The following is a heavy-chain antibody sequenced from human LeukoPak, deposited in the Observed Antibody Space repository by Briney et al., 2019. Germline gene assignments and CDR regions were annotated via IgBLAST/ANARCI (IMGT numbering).Heavy chain of an antibody. D-gene: IGHD4-17*01. J-gene: IGHJ4*02. Sequence: ASVKVSCKASGYTFTSYDINWVRQATGQGLEWMGWMNPNSGNTGYAQKFQGRVTMTRNTSISTAYMELSSLRSEDTAVYYCARGSGAYGDLDYWGQGTLVTVSS. V-gene: IGHV1-8*02. CDR2: MNPNSGNT. CDR1: GYTFTSYD. CDR3: ARGSGAYGDLDY.